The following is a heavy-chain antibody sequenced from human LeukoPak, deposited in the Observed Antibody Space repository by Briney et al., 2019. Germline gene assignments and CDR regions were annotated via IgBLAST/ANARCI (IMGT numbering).Heavy chain of an antibody. Sequence: SETLSLTCTVSGGSISSGGYYWSWIRQPPGKGLEWIGYIYHSGSTYYNPSLKSRVTISVDRSKNQFSLKLSSVTAADTAVYYCARETAGFGELRALDYWGQGTLVTVSS. CDR1: GGSISSGGYY. CDR2: IYHSGST. J-gene: IGHJ4*02. D-gene: IGHD3-10*01. V-gene: IGHV4-30-2*01. CDR3: ARETAGFGELRALDY.